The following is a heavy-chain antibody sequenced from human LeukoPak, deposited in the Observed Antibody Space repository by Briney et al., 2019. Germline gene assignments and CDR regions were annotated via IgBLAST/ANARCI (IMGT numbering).Heavy chain of an antibody. J-gene: IGHJ4*02. V-gene: IGHV3-30-3*02. CDR2: ISYDGSNK. CDR1: GLTFSSYA. Sequence: GRSLRLSCAASGLTFSSYAMHWVRQAPGKGLEWVAVISYDGSNKYYADSVKGRFTISRDNSKSTLCLQMNSLRAEDTAVYYCAKQLGYCSDGSCYFPYWGQGTLVTVSS. D-gene: IGHD2-15*01. CDR3: AKQLGYCSDGSCYFPY.